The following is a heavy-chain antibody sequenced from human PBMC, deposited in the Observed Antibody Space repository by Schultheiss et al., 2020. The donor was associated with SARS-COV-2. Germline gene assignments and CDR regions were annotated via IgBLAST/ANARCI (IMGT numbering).Heavy chain of an antibody. J-gene: IGHJ6*02. CDR2: IYYSGST. CDR1: GGSISSGGYS. Sequence: SETLSLTCTVSGGSISSGGYSWSWIRQPPGKGLEWIGYIYYSGSTYYNPSLKSRVTISVDTSKNQFSLQLNSVTPEDTAVYYCARDPVRSRYSSSNNNYYGMDVWGQGTTVTVSS. D-gene: IGHD6-6*01. V-gene: IGHV4-31*03. CDR3: ARDPVRSRYSSSNNNYYGMDV.